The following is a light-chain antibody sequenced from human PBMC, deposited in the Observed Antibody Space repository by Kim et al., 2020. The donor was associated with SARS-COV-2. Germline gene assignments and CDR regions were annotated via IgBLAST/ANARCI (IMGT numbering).Light chain of an antibody. J-gene: IGLJ2*01. Sequence: VTLGQKVRITCQGDSVRTYYATWYQQKPGQAPILVIFGKSSRPSGVPNRFSGSSSGNTASLTITGTQAGDEADYYCSSRNSNDNVVFGAGTKLTVL. CDR2: GKS. CDR3: SSRNSNDNVV. V-gene: IGLV3-19*01. CDR1: SVRTYY.